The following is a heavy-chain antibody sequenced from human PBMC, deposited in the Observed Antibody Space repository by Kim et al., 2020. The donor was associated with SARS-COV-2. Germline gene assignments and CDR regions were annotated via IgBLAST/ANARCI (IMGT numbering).Heavy chain of an antibody. D-gene: IGHD3-3*01. Sequence: ASVKVSCKASGYTFTSYAMHWVRQAPGQRLEWMGWINAGNGNTKYSQKFQGRVTITRDTSASTAYMELSSLRSEDTAVYYCARDSSYYDFWSGYPGLYYYYGMDVWGQGTTVTVSS. V-gene: IGHV1-3*01. CDR3: ARDSSYYDFWSGYPGLYYYYGMDV. CDR2: INAGNGNT. J-gene: IGHJ6*02. CDR1: GYTFTSYA.